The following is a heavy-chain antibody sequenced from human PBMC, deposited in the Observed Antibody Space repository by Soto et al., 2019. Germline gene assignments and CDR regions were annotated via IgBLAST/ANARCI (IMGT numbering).Heavy chain of an antibody. CDR3: AKGRFLEWLLGYFDY. D-gene: IGHD3-3*01. CDR1: GFTFDDYA. Sequence: GGSLRLSWAASGFTFDDYAMHWVRQAPGKGLEWVSGISWNSGSIGYADSVKGRFTISRDNAKNSLYLQMNSLRAEDTALYYCAKGRFLEWLLGYFDYWGQGTLVTVSS. J-gene: IGHJ4*02. V-gene: IGHV3-9*01. CDR2: ISWNSGSI.